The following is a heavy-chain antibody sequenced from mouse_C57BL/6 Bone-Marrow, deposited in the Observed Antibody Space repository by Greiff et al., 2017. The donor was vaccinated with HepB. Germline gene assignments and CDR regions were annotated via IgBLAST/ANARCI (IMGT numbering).Heavy chain of an antibody. CDR2: INPYNGGT. J-gene: IGHJ4*01. CDR3: AREGGLYYAMDY. CDR1: GYTFTDYY. V-gene: IGHV1-19*01. Sequence: VQLKQSGPVLVKPGAPVKMSCKASGYTFTDYYMNWVKQSHGKSLEWIGVINPYNGGTSYNQKFKGKATLTVDKSSSTAYMELNSLTSEDSAVYYCAREGGLYYAMDYWGQGTSVTVSS. D-gene: IGHD3-1*01.